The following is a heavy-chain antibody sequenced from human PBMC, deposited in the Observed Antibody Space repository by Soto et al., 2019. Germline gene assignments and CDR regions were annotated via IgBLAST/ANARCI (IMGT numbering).Heavy chain of an antibody. J-gene: IGHJ5*02. CDR3: ARDGGVQARFDP. Sequence: SVKVSCKASGYTFTSYYMHWVRQAPGQGLEWMGGIIPIFGTANYAQKFQGRVTITADESTSTAYMELRSLRSDDTAVYYCARDGGVQARFDPWGQGTLVTVSS. D-gene: IGHD2-8*02. CDR1: GYTFTSYY. V-gene: IGHV1-69*13. CDR2: IIPIFGTA.